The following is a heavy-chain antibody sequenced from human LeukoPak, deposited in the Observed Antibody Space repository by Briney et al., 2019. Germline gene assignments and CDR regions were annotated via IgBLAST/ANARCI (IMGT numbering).Heavy chain of an antibody. V-gene: IGHV3-30*02. Sequence: GGSLRLSCAASGFTFSSYGMHWVRQAPGKGLEWVAFIRYDGSNKYYADSVKGRFTISRDNSKNTLYLQMNSLRAEDTAVYYCAKAQYSYASYGMDVWGQGTTVAVSS. CDR3: AKAQYSYASYGMDV. D-gene: IGHD5-18*01. CDR1: GFTFSSYG. CDR2: IRYDGSNK. J-gene: IGHJ6*02.